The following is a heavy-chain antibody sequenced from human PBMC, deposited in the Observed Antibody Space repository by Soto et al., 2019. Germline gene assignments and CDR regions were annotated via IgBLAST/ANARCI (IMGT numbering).Heavy chain of an antibody. CDR3: AKVTSKAAVAGIFDY. CDR1: GFTFSSYA. CDR2: ISGSGVST. Sequence: PGGSLRLSCAASGFTFSSYAMSLVRQAPGKGLEWVSGISGSGVSTYYADSVKGRFTISRDNSKNTLYLQMNSLRAEDTAVYYCAKVTSKAAVAGIFDYWGQGTLVTVSS. D-gene: IGHD6-19*01. J-gene: IGHJ4*02. V-gene: IGHV3-23*01.